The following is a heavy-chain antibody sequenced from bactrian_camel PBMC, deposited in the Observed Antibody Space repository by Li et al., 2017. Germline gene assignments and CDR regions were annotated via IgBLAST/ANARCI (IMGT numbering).Heavy chain of an antibody. J-gene: IGHJ4*01. CDR1: GHIPINCG. D-gene: IGHD5*01. V-gene: IGHV3S55*01. CDR2: FGVDGTP. Sequence: HVQLVESGGGSVQVGGSLKLSCVFSGHIPINCGMAWYRQTPGEGRELVSGFGVDGTPYYADSVKGRFTISRDSDNTLYLQMNSLKLEDTAMYYCAAVFFWGRARLESDAYRYWGQGTQVTVS. CDR3: AAVFFWGRARLESDAYRY.